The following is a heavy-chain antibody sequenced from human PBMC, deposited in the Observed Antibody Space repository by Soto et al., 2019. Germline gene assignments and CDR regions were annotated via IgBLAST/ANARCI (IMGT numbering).Heavy chain of an antibody. V-gene: IGHV5-51*01. J-gene: IGHJ4*02. CDR2: VYHIDSDV. Sequence: PGEYLIISSRGTGYRLCRSWNLVVRHQPAKSLEWVGNVYHIDSDVSYIPAFAGQATISADTSINTAYLQLLDLKDSHSDVYYCTQRSTSAFDFWGQGTLVTVSS. D-gene: IGHD2-2*01. CDR1: GYRLCRSW. CDR3: TQRSTSAFDF.